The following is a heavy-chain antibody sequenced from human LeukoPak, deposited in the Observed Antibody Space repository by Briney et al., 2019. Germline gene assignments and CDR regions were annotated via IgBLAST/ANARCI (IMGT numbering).Heavy chain of an antibody. CDR1: GFTFSSYS. CDR2: ISSSSSYI. D-gene: IGHD3-10*01. V-gene: IGHV3-21*01. J-gene: IGHJ4*02. CDR3: ARDRVYGSGSYYDY. Sequence: GGSLRLSCAASGFTFSSYSMNCVRQAPGKGLEWVSSISSSSSYIYYADSVKGRFTISRDNAKNSLYLQMNSLRAEDTAVYYCARDRVYGSGSYYDYWGQGTLVTVSS.